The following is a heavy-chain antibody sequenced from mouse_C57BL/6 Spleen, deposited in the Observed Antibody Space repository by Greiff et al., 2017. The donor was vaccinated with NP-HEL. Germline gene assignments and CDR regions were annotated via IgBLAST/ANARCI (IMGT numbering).Heavy chain of an antibody. CDR1: GYSITSGYY. D-gene: IGHD2-4*01. V-gene: IGHV3-6*01. Sequence: EVKLVESGPGLVKPSQSLSLTCSVTGYSITSGYYWNWIRQFPGNKLEWMGYISYDGSNNYNPSLKNRISITRDTSKNQFFLKLNSVTTEDTATYYCARDLYYDYDGGAYWGQGTLVTVSA. CDR3: ARDLYYDYDGGAY. J-gene: IGHJ3*01. CDR2: ISYDGSN.